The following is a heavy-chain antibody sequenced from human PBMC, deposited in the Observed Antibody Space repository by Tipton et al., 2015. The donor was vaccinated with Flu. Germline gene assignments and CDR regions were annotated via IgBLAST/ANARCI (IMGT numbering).Heavy chain of an antibody. D-gene: IGHD3-22*01. CDR3: WSYDTSRSGRGDPSDI. V-gene: IGHV3-7*03. J-gene: IGHJ3*02. CDR2: IKQDGSEK. CDR1: GFTFSNYW. Sequence: SLRLSCAASGFTFSNYWMSWVRQTPGKGLEWVANIKQDGSEKYYVDSVRGRFGISRDNAKNSLYLQMNSLRVEDTAVYHCWSYDTSRSGRGDPSDIWGRGTMVTVSS.